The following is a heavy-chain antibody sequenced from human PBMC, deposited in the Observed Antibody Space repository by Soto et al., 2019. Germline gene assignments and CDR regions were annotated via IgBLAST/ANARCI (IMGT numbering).Heavy chain of an antibody. CDR2: INHSGST. CDR3: ARGPVSRYNWFDP. Sequence: PSETLSLTCAVYGGSFSGYYWSWIRQPPGKGLEWIGEINHSGSTNYNPSLKSRVTISVDTSKNQFSLKLSSVTAADTAVYYCARGPVSRYNWFDPWGQGTLVTVSS. CDR1: GGSFSGYY. J-gene: IGHJ5*02. V-gene: IGHV4-34*01.